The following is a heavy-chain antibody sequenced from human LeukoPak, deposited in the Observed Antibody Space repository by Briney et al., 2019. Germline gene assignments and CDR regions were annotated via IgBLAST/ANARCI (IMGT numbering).Heavy chain of an antibody. CDR1: GFTVSSNY. J-gene: IGHJ6*02. Sequence: GGSLRLSCAASGFTVSSNYMSWVRQAPGKGLEWVLVIYSGGSAYYADSVKGRFTISRDNSKNTLYLQMNSLRAEDTAVYYCARDLRYYYDSSAPEGSYGMDVWGQGTTVTVSS. CDR2: IYSGGSA. CDR3: ARDLRYYYDSSAPEGSYGMDV. D-gene: IGHD3-22*01. V-gene: IGHV3-66*02.